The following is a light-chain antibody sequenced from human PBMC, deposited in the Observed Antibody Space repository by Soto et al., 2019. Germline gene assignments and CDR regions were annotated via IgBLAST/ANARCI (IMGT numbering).Light chain of an antibody. V-gene: IGKV3-15*01. J-gene: IGKJ3*01. Sequence: EIVVTQSPATLSASPGERVTLSCRASQFVSRRLAWYQQRLGQVPRLLIYDTSTRAPGISARCSGSGSGTECTLTISSLQSEDFAVYYCQEYIHWPPGMFGPGTTVDIK. CDR1: QFVSRR. CDR3: QEYIHWPPGM. CDR2: DTS.